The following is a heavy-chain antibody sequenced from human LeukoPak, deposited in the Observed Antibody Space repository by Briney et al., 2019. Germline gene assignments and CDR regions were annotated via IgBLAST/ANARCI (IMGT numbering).Heavy chain of an antibody. D-gene: IGHD4-17*01. CDR2: ISGSGGST. J-gene: IGHJ4*02. CDR3: AKDCLGGHYGDYDPCGDY. V-gene: IGHV3-23*01. Sequence: GGSLRLSCAASGFTFSSYAMSWVRQAPGKGLEWVSAISGSGGSTYYADSAKGRFTISRDNSKNTLYLQMNSLRAEDTAVYYCAKDCLGGHYGDYDPCGDYWGQGTLVTVSS. CDR1: GFTFSSYA.